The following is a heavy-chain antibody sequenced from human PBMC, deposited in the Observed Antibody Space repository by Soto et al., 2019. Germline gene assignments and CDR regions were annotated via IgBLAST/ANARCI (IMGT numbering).Heavy chain of an antibody. CDR1: GFTCGGND. CDR3: ARDPTETRHGIDV. Sequence: RLSGXGSGFTCGGNDISWGRQSPGKVLEWVSVIYSGGSTYYADSLRGRFTISRDNSKNTLYLQMKRLRAEDTAVYYCARDPTETRHGIDVWGQATT. J-gene: IGHJ6*01. V-gene: IGHV3-53*01. D-gene: IGHD1-26*01. CDR2: IYSGGST.